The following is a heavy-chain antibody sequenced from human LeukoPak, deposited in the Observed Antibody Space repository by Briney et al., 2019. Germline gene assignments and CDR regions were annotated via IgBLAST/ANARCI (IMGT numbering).Heavy chain of an antibody. Sequence: SQTLSLTCTVSGGSISSGGYYWSWIRQHPGKGLEWIGYIYYSGSTYYNPSLKSRVTISVDTSKNQFSLKLSSVTAADTAVYYCARRGPDYGDYGSRYWYFDLWGRGTLVTVSS. V-gene: IGHV4-30-4*08. CDR3: ARRGPDYGDYGSRYWYFDL. CDR2: IYYSGST. CDR1: GGSISSGGYY. D-gene: IGHD4-17*01. J-gene: IGHJ2*01.